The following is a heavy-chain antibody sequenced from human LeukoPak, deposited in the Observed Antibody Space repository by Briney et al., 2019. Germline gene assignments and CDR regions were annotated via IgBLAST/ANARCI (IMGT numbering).Heavy chain of an antibody. J-gene: IGHJ4*02. CDR3: ARGEDNFSY. Sequence: EGSLRLSCAASGFIVSGNYMSWVRQAPGKGLEWVSIIYSGGSTYYAEYVKGRFTISRDNAKKSPYLQMKSLRAEDTAVYYCARGEDNFSYWGQGTLVTVSS. CDR1: GFIVSGNY. V-gene: IGHV3-53*01. CDR2: IYSGGST.